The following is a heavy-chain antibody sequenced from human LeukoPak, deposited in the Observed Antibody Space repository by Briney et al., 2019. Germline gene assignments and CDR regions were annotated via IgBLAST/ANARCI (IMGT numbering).Heavy chain of an antibody. CDR3: ARGRGRGTTYYSFAY. CDR2: ISGNNGNT. J-gene: IGHJ4*02. CDR1: GYTFSVYG. V-gene: IGHV1-18*01. D-gene: IGHD3/OR15-3a*01. Sequence: ASVKVSCKASGYTFSVYGIHWVRQAPGEGLQWIGWISGNNGNTNYAQNFQGRVAMTTDTSTSTAYMELRSLTSDDTAVYYCARGRGRGTTYYSFAYWGQGTLVTVSS.